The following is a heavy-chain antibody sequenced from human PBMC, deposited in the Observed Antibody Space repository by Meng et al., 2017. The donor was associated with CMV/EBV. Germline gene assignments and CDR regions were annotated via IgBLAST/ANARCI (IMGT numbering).Heavy chain of an antibody. D-gene: IGHD3-10*01. J-gene: IGHJ6*02. CDR3: ARGGYGSGVPYGMDV. CDR1: GYTFTSYD. V-gene: IGHV1-8*03. CDR2: MNPNSGNT. Sequence: ASVKVSCKASGYTFTSYDINWVRQATGQGLEWMGWMNPNSGNTGYAQKFQGRVTITRNTSISTAYMGLSSLRSEDTAVYYCARGGYGSGVPYGMDVWGQGTTVTVSS.